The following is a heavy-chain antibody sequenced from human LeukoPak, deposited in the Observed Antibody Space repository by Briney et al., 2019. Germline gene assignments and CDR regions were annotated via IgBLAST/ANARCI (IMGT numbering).Heavy chain of an antibody. V-gene: IGHV3-7*01. CDR3: ARDASLYCSGDSCYWAFDH. CDR1: GFTFSNYW. CDR2: IKQDESKR. J-gene: IGHJ4*02. D-gene: IGHD2-15*01. Sequence: GGSPRLSCAASGFTFSNYWMSWVRQAPGKGLEWVANIKQDESKRYFVDSVRGRFTISRDNAKNSLYLQMNSLRAEDTAVYYCARDASLYCSGDSCYWAFDHWGQGTLVTVSS.